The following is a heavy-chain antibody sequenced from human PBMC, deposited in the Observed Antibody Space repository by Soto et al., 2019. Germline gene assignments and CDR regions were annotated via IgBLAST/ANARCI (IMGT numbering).Heavy chain of an antibody. CDR3: ARDPVESTSGYSGYDPLSWFDP. V-gene: IGHV4-30-4*01. D-gene: IGHD5-12*01. J-gene: IGHJ5*02. CDR2: IYYSGST. CDR1: GGSISSGGYY. Sequence: QVQLQESGPGLVKPSQTLSLTCTVSGGSISSGGYYWSWIRQPPGKGLEWTGYIYYSGSTYYNPSLKSRVTISVDTSKNQFSLKLSSVTAADTAVYYCARDPVESTSGYSGYDPLSWFDPWGQGTLVTVSS.